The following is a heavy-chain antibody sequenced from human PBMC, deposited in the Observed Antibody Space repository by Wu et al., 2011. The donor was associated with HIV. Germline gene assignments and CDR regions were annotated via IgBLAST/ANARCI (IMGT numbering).Heavy chain of an antibody. CDR1: GDTTFTSYY. Sequence: QVQLVQSGAEVKKPGASVKVSCKASGDTTFTSYYIQWVRQAPGQGLEWMGLFNPGGGSTDYAQKFQGRVTITRDTSTNTVDMELISLTSEDTAVYYCARGGSFDYWGQGTLVTVSS. CDR3: ARGGSFDY. CDR2: FNPGGGST. D-gene: IGHD3-10*01. J-gene: IGHJ4*02. V-gene: IGHV1-46*01.